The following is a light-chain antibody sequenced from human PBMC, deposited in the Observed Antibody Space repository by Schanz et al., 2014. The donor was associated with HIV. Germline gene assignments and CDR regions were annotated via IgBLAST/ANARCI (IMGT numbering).Light chain of an antibody. CDR3: SSFTSSFTYV. Sequence: QSALTQPPSASGSPGQSVNISCTGTSSDVGGYYYVSWYQQHPGKAPKLMIYEVSKRPSGVPDRFSGSKSGNTASLTVSGLQDEDEADYYCSSFTSSFTYVFGTGTKLTVL. V-gene: IGLV2-8*01. CDR2: EVS. CDR1: SSDVGGYYY. J-gene: IGLJ1*01.